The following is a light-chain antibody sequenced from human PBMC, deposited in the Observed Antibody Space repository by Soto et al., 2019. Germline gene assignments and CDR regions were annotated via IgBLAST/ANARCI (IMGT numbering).Light chain of an antibody. CDR1: QSVSSN. J-gene: IGKJ1*01. V-gene: IGKV3-15*01. CDR2: AAS. Sequence: ERVMTQSPATLSVSPGERATLSCRASQSVSSNLAWYQQKPGQAPRLLIYAASTRATGFPARFSGSGSGTEFTLTISSLQSEDFAVYYCQQYNNWPRTFGQGTKVDIK. CDR3: QQYNNWPRT.